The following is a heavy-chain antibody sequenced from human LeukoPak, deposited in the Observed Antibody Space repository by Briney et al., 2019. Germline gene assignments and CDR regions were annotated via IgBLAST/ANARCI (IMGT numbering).Heavy chain of an antibody. J-gene: IGHJ3*02. CDR3: ASCGFVVQYYYGSGSWGAFDI. CDR1: GGSFSSYV. Sequence: GASVKVSCKASGGSFSSYVITWVRQAPGQGLEWMGRIIPVLGVSNFAQKFQGRVTITADKSTNTAHMELSRLESGDTAVYYCASCGFVVQYYYGSGSWGAFDIWGQGTMVTVSS. CDR2: IIPVLGVS. D-gene: IGHD3-10*01. V-gene: IGHV1-69*04.